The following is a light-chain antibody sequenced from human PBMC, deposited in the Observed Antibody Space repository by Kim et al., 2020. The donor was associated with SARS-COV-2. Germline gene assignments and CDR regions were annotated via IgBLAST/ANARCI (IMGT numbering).Light chain of an antibody. V-gene: IGKV3-20*01. CDR2: GAY. J-gene: IGKJ1*01. Sequence: SPGERATHSCRASQSVSSSYLAWYQQKPGQAPRLLIYGAYNRATGIPDRFSGSGSGTDFTLTISRLEPEDVAVYSCQQYGSSPRTFGQGTKVDIK. CDR1: QSVSSSY. CDR3: QQYGSSPRT.